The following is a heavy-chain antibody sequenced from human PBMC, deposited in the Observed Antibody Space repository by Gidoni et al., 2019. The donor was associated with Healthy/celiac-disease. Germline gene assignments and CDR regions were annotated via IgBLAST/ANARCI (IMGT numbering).Heavy chain of an antibody. CDR3: ARGGRIRCSSTSCYQSPYYYYGMDV. D-gene: IGHD2-2*01. V-gene: IGHV1-69*01. CDR2: IIPNFGTA. J-gene: IGHJ6*02. CDR1: GGTFSSYA. Sequence: QVQLVQSGAEVKKPGSSVKVSCKASGGTFSSYAISWVRRAPGQGLEWMGGIIPNFGTANYAQKFQGRVTITADESTSTAYMELSSLRSEDTAVYYCARGGRIRCSSTSCYQSPYYYYGMDVWGQGTTVTVSS.